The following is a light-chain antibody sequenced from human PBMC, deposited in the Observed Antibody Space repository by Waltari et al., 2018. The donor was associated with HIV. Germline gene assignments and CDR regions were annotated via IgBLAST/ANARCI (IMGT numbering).Light chain of an antibody. CDR2: EVS. Sequence: QSALTQPASVSGSPGQSITISCTGTSSDVGGHNYVSWYQQHPGKAPKLLIYEVSNRPSGVSNRFSGSKSGNTASMTISGLQAEDVADYYCNSYRSSTTPCVFGTGTKVTVL. CDR1: SSDVGGHNY. V-gene: IGLV2-14*01. CDR3: NSYRSSTTPCV. J-gene: IGLJ1*01.